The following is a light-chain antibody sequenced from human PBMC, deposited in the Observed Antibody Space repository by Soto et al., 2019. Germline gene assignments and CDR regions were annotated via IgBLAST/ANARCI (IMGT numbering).Light chain of an antibody. J-gene: IGLJ1*01. CDR2: LNTYGSH. V-gene: IGLV4-69*01. CDR1: SGHSSYA. CDR3: QTWGPGIHYV. Sequence: QLVLTQAPSASASLGASVKLTCTLSSGHSSYAIAWHQQQPDKGPRYLMKLNTYGSHSKGDGIPDRLSGSSSGAERYLTISCLQSEDEAYYYCQTWGPGIHYVFGTGTKVTVL.